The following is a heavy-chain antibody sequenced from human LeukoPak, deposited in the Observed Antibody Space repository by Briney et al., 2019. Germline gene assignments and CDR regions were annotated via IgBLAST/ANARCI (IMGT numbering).Heavy chain of an antibody. D-gene: IGHD6-19*01. CDR3: AREGDIAVAGTFDY. CDR2: INPKSGGT. J-gene: IGHJ4*02. CDR1: GYTFTDYF. Sequence: ASVKVSCKASGYTFTDYFMNWVRQAPGQGLGWMGWINPKSGGTVYAQKFQGRVTMTRDTSISTAYMELSRLRSDDTAVYYCAREGDIAVAGTFDYWGQGTLVTVSS. V-gene: IGHV1-2*02.